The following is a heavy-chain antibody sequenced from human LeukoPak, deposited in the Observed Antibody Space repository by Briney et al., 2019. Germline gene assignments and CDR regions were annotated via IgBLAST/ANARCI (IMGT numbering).Heavy chain of an antibody. J-gene: IGHJ4*02. V-gene: IGHV3-23*01. CDR2: ISGSGGST. CDR3: ARAGYSSSWYPRYYFDY. CDR1: GFTFSSYA. Sequence: GGSLRLSCAASGFTFSSYAMSWVRQAPGKGLEWVSAISGSGGSTYYADSVKGRFTISRDNSKNTLYLQMNSLRAEDTAVYYCARAGYSSSWYPRYYFDYWGQGTLVTVSS. D-gene: IGHD6-13*01.